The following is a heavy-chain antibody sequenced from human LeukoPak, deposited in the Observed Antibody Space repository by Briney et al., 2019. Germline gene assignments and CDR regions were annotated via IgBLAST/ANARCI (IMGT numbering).Heavy chain of an antibody. Sequence: GGSLRLSCAASGFTFSSYSMNWVRQAPGKGLEWVSSISSSSYIYYADSVKGRFTISRDNAKNSLYLQMNSLRAEDTAVYYCARDRRITGTRGAFDIWGQGTMVTVSS. D-gene: IGHD1-7*01. CDR3: ARDRRITGTRGAFDI. J-gene: IGHJ3*02. CDR1: GFTFSSYS. V-gene: IGHV3-21*01. CDR2: ISSSSYI.